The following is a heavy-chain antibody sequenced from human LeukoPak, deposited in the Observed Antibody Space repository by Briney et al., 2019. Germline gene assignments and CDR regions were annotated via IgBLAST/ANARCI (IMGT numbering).Heavy chain of an antibody. J-gene: IGHJ4*02. CDR1: GGSISSGDYY. CDR2: IYYSGST. D-gene: IGHD3-22*01. Sequence: SETLSLTCTASGGSISSGDYYWSWIRQPPGKGLEWIGYIYYSGSTYYNPSPKSRVTISVDTSKNQFSLKLSSVTAADTAVYYCARGPAGPYYYDSSGYGLPDYWGQGTLVTVSS. CDR3: ARGPAGPYYYDSSGYGLPDY. V-gene: IGHV4-30-4*08.